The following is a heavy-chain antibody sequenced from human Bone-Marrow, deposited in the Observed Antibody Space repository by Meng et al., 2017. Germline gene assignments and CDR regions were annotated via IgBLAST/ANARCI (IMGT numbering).Heavy chain of an antibody. CDR3: ARGSIKWSDALDI. D-gene: IGHD2-2*01. Sequence: SETLSLTCTVSGGSTSSSSYYWGWIRQPPGKGLEWIGSIYYSGSTYYNQSLKSRVTISVDTSKKQFSLKLSSVTAADTAVYYCARGSIKWSDALDIWGQGTLVTVSS. CDR2: IYYSGST. CDR1: GGSTSSSSYY. J-gene: IGHJ3*02. V-gene: IGHV4-39*07.